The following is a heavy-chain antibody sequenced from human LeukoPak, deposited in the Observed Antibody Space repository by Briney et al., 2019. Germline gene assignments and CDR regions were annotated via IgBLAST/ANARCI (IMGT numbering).Heavy chain of an antibody. J-gene: IGHJ4*02. CDR1: GYTLTELS. V-gene: IGHV1-24*01. CDR3: ATAWSIVGATTLGY. CDR2: FDAEDGET. D-gene: IGHD1-26*01. Sequence: ASVKVSCKVSGYTLTELSMHWVRQAPGKGLEWMGGFDAEDGETIYAQKFQGRVTMTEDTSTDTAYMELSSLRSEDTAVYYCATAWSIVGATTLGYWGQGTLVTVSS.